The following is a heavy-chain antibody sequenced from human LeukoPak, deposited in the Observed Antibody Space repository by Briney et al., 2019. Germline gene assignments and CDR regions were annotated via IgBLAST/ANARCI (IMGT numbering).Heavy chain of an antibody. Sequence: SETLSLTCTVSGGSISSSSYYWGWIRQPPGKGLEWLGSIYYSGSTYYNPSLKSRVTISVDTSKNQFSLKLSSVTAADTAVYYCARQKRDIAARLENWFDPWGQGTLVTVSS. CDR3: ARQKRDIAARLENWFDP. CDR2: IYYSGST. V-gene: IGHV4-39*01. CDR1: GGSISSSSYY. J-gene: IGHJ5*02. D-gene: IGHD6-6*01.